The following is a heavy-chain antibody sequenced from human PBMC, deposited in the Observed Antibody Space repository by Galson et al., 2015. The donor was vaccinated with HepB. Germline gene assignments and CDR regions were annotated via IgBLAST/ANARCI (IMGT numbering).Heavy chain of an antibody. D-gene: IGHD5-18*01. V-gene: IGHV1-3*01. CDR3: ARPHPTEGYGPYFDY. CDR2: INAGNGNT. Sequence: SVKVSCKASGYTFTSYATHWVRQAPGQRLEWMGWINAGNGNTKYSQKFQGRVTITRDTSASTAYMELSSLRSEDTAVYYCARPHPTEGYGPYFDYWGQGTLVTVSS. J-gene: IGHJ4*02. CDR1: GYTFTSYA.